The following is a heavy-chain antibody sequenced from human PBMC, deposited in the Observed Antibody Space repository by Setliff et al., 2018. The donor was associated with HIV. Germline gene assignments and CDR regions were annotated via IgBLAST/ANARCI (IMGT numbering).Heavy chain of an antibody. CDR2: IYYSGST. CDR1: GGSVGSGSYY. Sequence: SETLSLTCTVSGGSVGSGSYYWSWIRQSLGKGLEWIGYIYYSGSTTYNPTLKSRVTMSIDTSKNQFSLKVRSVSAADTAVYYCARDPPGYGDSNDYWGQGMLVTVSS. J-gene: IGHJ4*02. D-gene: IGHD4-17*01. V-gene: IGHV4-61*01. CDR3: ARDPPGYGDSNDY.